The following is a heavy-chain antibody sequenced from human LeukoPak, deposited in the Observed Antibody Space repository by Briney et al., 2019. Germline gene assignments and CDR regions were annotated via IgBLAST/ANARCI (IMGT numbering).Heavy chain of an antibody. J-gene: IGHJ5*02. CDR3: ARDLRFANYYGSGSTPRVDWFDP. Sequence: ASVKVSCKASGYTFTGYYMHWVRQAPGQGLEWMGWINPNSGGTNYAQKFQGRVTMTRDTSISTAYMELIRLRSDDTAVYYCARDLRFANYYGSGSTPRVDWFDPWGQGTLVTVSS. CDR1: GYTFTGYY. V-gene: IGHV1-2*02. CDR2: INPNSGGT. D-gene: IGHD3-10*01.